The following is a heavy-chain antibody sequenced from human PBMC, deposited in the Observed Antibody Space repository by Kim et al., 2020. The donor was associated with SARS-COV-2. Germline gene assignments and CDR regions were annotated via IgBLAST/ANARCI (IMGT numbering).Heavy chain of an antibody. D-gene: IGHD6-19*01. V-gene: IGHV3-33*01. CDR1: GFTFSSYG. Sequence: GGSLRLSCAASGFTFSSYGMHWVRQAPGKGLEWVAVIWYDGSNKYYADSVKGRFTISRDNSKNTLYLQMNSLRAEDTAVYYCASTGDNSGWRYGMDVWGQGTTVTVSS. CDR2: IWYDGSNK. CDR3: ASTGDNSGWRYGMDV. J-gene: IGHJ6*02.